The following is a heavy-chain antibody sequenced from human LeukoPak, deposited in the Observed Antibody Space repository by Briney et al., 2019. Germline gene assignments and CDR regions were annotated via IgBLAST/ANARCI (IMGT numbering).Heavy chain of an antibody. CDR3: ALESGWFDP. V-gene: IGHV3-30-3*01. D-gene: IGHD3-10*01. CDR1: GFTFSSYA. J-gene: IGHJ5*02. CDR2: ISYDGSNK. Sequence: GGSLRLSCAASGFTFSSYAMHWVRQAPGKGLEWVAVISYDGSNKYYADSVKGRFTISRDNSKNTLYLQMNSLRAEDTAVYYCALESGWFDPWGQGTLVTVSS.